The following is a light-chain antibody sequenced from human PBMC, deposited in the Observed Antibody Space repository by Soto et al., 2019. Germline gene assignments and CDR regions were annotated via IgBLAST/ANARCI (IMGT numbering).Light chain of an antibody. V-gene: IGKV3-15*01. CDR3: QLYKRWPLFT. CDR2: GAS. Sequence: EIVLTQSPATLSVSPGERATLSCRASQSVNNNLAWYQQKPGQAPRLLIYGASIRATGLPARFSGSESGTEFTPITGRLETEDFAVYYCQLYKRWPLFTFGPGTKVDI. CDR1: QSVNNN. J-gene: IGKJ3*01.